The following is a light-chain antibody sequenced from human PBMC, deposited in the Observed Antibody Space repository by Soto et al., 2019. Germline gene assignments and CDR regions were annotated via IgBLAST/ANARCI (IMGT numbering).Light chain of an antibody. J-gene: IGKJ1*01. CDR2: AAS. Sequence: IQMTQSPSSLSASVGDRVTITCRASQSISSYLNWYQQKPGKAPKLLIYAASSLQSGVPSRFSGSGSGTDFTLTISSLQPEDFATYYCLQDYNYPWTFGQGTKVEIK. CDR3: LQDYNYPWT. V-gene: IGKV1-6*01. CDR1: QSISSY.